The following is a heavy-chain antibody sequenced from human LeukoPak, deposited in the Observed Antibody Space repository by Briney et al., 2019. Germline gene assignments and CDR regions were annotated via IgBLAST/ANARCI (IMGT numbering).Heavy chain of an antibody. D-gene: IGHD6-19*01. Sequence: PGGSPRLSCAASGFTFSSYAMHWVRQAPGKGLEWVAVISYDGSNKYYADSVKGRFTISRDNSKNTLYLQMNSLRAEDTAVYYCARNYRAVAQGLWWFDPWGQGTLVTVSS. CDR1: GFTFSSYA. CDR3: ARNYRAVAQGLWWFDP. CDR2: ISYDGSNK. V-gene: IGHV3-30-3*01. J-gene: IGHJ5*02.